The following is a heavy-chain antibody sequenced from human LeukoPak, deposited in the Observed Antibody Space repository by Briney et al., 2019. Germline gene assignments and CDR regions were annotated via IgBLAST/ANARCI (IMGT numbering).Heavy chain of an antibody. Sequence: GGSLRLSCAASGFTFNSYWMNWVRQAPGKGLEWVANIKRDGSERYYVDSVKGRFTISRDNAKNSLDLQMNSLRVEDTAVYYCARLGPASSGWPESFDYWGQGNLVTVSS. V-gene: IGHV3-7*03. J-gene: IGHJ4*02. CDR1: GFTFNSYW. CDR2: IKRDGSER. CDR3: ARLGPASSGWPESFDY. D-gene: IGHD6-19*01.